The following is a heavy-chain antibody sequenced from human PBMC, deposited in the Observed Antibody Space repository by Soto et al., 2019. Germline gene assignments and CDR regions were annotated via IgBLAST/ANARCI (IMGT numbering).Heavy chain of an antibody. J-gene: IGHJ4*02. D-gene: IGHD6-19*01. CDR2: ISGSGGST. CDR1: GFTFSSYA. CDR3: AKVEGSTLLIAVADY. Sequence: GGSLRLSCAASGFTFSSYAMSWVRQAPGKGLEWVSAISGSGGSTYYADSVKGRFTISRDNSKNTLYLQMNSLRAEDTAVYYSAKVEGSTLLIAVADYWGQGTLVTVSS. V-gene: IGHV3-23*01.